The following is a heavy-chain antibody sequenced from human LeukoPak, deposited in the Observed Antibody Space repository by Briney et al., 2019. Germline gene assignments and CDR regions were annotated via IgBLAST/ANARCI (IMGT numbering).Heavy chain of an antibody. CDR3: XXXXXXXDYHDAFDI. CDR1: GGSISSGGYY. D-gene: IGHD4-11*01. Sequence: PSQTLSLTCTVSGGSISSGGYYWSWIRQPPGKGLEWIGYIYYSGSTYYNPSLKRRVTISVDTSKNQFSLKLSPVTAADTAVYYXXXXXXXXDYHDAFDIWGQGTMVTVSS. CDR2: IYYSGST. V-gene: IGHV4-31*03. J-gene: IGHJ3*02.